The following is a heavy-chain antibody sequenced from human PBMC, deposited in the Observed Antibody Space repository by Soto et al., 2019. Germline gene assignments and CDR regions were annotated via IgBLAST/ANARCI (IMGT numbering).Heavy chain of an antibody. D-gene: IGHD6-6*01. CDR2: IIPIFGTA. CDR1: GGTFSSYA. CDR3: ARRSSSSGLKEYYYYYYGMDV. V-gene: IGHV1-69*12. J-gene: IGHJ6*02. Sequence: QVQLVQSGAEVKKPGSSVKVSCKASGGTFSSYAISWVRQAPGQGLEWMGGIIPIFGTANYAQKFQGRVTITADDSTSTAYMELSSLGSEDTAVYYCARRSSSSGLKEYYYYYYGMDVWGQGTTVTVSS.